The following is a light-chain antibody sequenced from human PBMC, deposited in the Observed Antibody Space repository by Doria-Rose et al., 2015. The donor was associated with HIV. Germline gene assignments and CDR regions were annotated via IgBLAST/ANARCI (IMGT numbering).Light chain of an antibody. CDR2: GAS. CDR1: QSVSTD. J-gene: IGKJ5*01. CDR3: HQYNNWPT. V-gene: IGKV3-15*01. Sequence: TQSPETLSVSPGESATLSCRASQSVSTDLAWYQHKPGQAPRLLIWGASTRATGIPARFSGSGSGTEFALTISSLQSEDFAIYFCHQYNNWPTFGQGTRLDIK.